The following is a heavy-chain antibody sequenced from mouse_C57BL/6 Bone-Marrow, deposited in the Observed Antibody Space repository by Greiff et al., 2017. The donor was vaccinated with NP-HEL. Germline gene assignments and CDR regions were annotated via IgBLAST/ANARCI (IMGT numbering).Heavy chain of an antibody. CDR3: GTGGYFDY. Sequence: VQLQQPGAELVKPGASVKLSCKASGYTFTSYWMQWVKQRPGQGLEWIGEIDPSDSYTNYNQKFKGKATLTVDTSSSTAYMQLSSLTSEDSAVYYCGTGGYFDYWGQGTTLTVSS. D-gene: IGHD3-1*01. J-gene: IGHJ2*01. CDR2: IDPSDSYT. V-gene: IGHV1-50*01. CDR1: GYTFTSYW.